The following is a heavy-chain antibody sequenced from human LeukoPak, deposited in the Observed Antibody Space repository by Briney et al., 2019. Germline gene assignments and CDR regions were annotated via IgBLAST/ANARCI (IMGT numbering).Heavy chain of an antibody. J-gene: IGHJ3*02. Sequence: ASVKVSCKASGYTFTNYDFSWVRQAPGQGLEWMGWISTYSGSTNYAQKLQGRVTMTTDTSTSTAYMELRSLRSDDTAVYYCAREIVVGIDAFDIWGQGTMVTVSS. CDR2: ISTYSGST. CDR3: AREIVVGIDAFDI. CDR1: GYTFTNYD. D-gene: IGHD3-22*01. V-gene: IGHV1-18*01.